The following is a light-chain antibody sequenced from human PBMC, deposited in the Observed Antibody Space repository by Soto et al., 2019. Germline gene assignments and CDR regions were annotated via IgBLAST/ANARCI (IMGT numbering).Light chain of an antibody. CDR1: QSIRNN. Sequence: EVVMTQSPAALSVSPGERATLSCRASQSIRNNLAWYQQKPGQAPRLLIYGASTRATGIPARFSGSGSGTEFTLTISSLQSEDFAVYYCQQFNNWPRTFGQGTKVDIK. CDR3: QQFNNWPRT. CDR2: GAS. J-gene: IGKJ1*01. V-gene: IGKV3-15*01.